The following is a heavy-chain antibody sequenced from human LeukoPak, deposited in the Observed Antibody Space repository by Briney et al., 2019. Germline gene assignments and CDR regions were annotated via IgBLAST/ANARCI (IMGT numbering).Heavy chain of an antibody. CDR1: GFTLSNYW. V-gene: IGHV3-74*01. D-gene: IGHD3-22*01. Sequence: PGGSLRLSCAASGFTLSNYWVDWVRQGPEKGLVWVSRINPDGSGTTYADSVKGRFTISRDNAKNTVYLQMNSLRAEDTAVYYCARAEPYYYDSSGYFDYWGQGTLVTVSS. J-gene: IGHJ4*02. CDR3: ARAEPYYYDSSGYFDY. CDR2: INPDGSGT.